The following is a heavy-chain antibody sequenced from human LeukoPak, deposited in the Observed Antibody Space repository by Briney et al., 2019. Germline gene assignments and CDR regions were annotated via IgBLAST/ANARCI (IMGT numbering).Heavy chain of an antibody. J-gene: IGHJ4*03. CDR1: GGSISSYY. CDR2: IYYSGST. Sequence: SETLSLTCTVSGGSISSYYWSWIRQPPGKGLEWIAYIYYSGSTNYNPSLKSRVTISVDTSKSQFSLKLTSMTAEDTAVYYCARHPPKSFFDYWGQGTLVTVSS. CDR3: ARHPPKSFFDY. V-gene: IGHV4-59*08.